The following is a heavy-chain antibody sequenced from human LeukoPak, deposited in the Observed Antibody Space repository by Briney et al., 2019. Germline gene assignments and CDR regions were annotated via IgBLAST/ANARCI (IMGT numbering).Heavy chain of an antibody. V-gene: IGHV1-69*05. CDR1: GYTFTSYG. Sequence: ASVKVSCKASGYTFTSYGISWVRQAPGQGLEWMGRIIPIFGTANYAQKFQGRVTITTDESTSTAYMELSSLRSEDTAVYYCARAKIAAAGTCDYWGQGTLVTVSS. J-gene: IGHJ4*02. D-gene: IGHD6-13*01. CDR2: IIPIFGTA. CDR3: ARAKIAAAGTCDY.